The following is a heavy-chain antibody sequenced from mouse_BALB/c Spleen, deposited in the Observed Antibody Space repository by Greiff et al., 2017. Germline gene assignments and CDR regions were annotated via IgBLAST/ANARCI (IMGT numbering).Heavy chain of an antibody. CDR3: ARSCYRDDEEAWVAY. CDR1: GFTFSSFG. V-gene: IGHV5-17*02. CDR2: ISSGSSTI. J-gene: IGHJ3*01. D-gene: IGHD2-14*01. Sequence: EVKLVESGGGLVQPGGSRKLSCAASGFTFSSFGMHWVRQAPEKGLEWVAYISSGSSTIYYADTVKGRFTISRDNPKNTLFLQMTSLRSEDTAMYYGARSCYRDDEEAWVAYWGQGTLVTVSA.